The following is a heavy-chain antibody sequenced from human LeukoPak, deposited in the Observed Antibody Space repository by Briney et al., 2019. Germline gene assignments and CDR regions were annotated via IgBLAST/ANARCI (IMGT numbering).Heavy chain of an antibody. J-gene: IGHJ5*02. V-gene: IGHV1-8*01. CDR1: GYTFTSYD. Sequence: ASVKVSCKASGYTFTSYDINWVRQATGQGLEWMGWMNPNSGNTGYAQKFQGRVTMTRDTSISTAYMELSRLRSDDTAVYYCARETSNYDFWSGFSRELWFDPWGQGTLVTVSS. CDR3: ARETSNYDFWSGFSRELWFDP. CDR2: MNPNSGNT. D-gene: IGHD3-3*01.